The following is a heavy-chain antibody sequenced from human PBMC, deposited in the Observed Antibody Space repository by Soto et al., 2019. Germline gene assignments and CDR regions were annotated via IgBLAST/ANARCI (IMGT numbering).Heavy chain of an antibody. CDR1: GYTFTSYD. J-gene: IGHJ3*02. CDR2: MNPNSGNT. D-gene: IGHD6-19*01. V-gene: IGHV1-8*01. Sequence: QVQLVQSGAEVKKPGASVKVSCKASGYTFTSYDINWVRQATGQGLEWMGWMNPNSGNTGYAQKFEGRVTMTRNTSISTDYMELSSLRSEDTAVYYCASGVIAVAGTGDDAFDIWGKGTMVTVSS. CDR3: ASGVIAVAGTGDDAFDI.